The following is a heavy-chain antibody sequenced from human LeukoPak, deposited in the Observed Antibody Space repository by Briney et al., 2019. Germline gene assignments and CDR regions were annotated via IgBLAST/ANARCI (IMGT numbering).Heavy chain of an antibody. J-gene: IGHJ5*02. V-gene: IGHV3-48*03. CDR1: GFSLNSFE. D-gene: IGHD2-2*03. CDR3: ARDLIGWSLDP. CDR2: IDNDGWAT. Sequence: PGGSLRLSCAASGFSLNSFEMNWVRQAPGKGLEWIAYIDNDGWATSYYADSVKGRFTITRDDAKSSLYLQMDSLTVEDTAVYYCARDLIGWSLDPWGQGTLVTVSS.